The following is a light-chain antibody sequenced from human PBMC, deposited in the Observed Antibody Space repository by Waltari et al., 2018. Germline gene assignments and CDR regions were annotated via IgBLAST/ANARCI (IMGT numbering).Light chain of an antibody. CDR2: DVN. J-gene: IGLJ1*01. CDR3: YSYAGSSSFV. Sequence: QSALTQPRSVSGSPGQSVTISCTGTISDVGGHNYVSWYQQHPGKAPKLMIYDVNKRPSGVPDRFSGSKSGNTASLTISVLQGEDEADYYCYSYAGSSSFVFGTGTEIIVL. CDR1: ISDVGGHNY. V-gene: IGLV2-11*01.